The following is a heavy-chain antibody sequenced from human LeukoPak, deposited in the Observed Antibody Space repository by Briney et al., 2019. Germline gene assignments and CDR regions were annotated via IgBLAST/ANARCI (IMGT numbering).Heavy chain of an antibody. CDR1: GYTLTELS. J-gene: IGHJ4*02. Sequence: ASVKVSCKVSGYTLTELSMHWVRQAPGKGLEWIGGFDPEDGETIYAQKFQGRVTMTRDTSTSTVYMELSSLRSEDTAVYYCARGRGGYDFDYWGQGTLVTVSS. V-gene: IGHV1-24*01. CDR3: ARGRGGYDFDY. D-gene: IGHD5-12*01. CDR2: FDPEDGET.